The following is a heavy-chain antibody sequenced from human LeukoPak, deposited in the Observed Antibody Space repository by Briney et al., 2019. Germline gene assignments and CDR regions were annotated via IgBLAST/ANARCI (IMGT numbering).Heavy chain of an antibody. D-gene: IGHD6-13*01. CDR2: IYTSGST. Sequence: SQTLSLTCTVSGGSISCGSYYWRWIRQPGGKGLESIGRIYTSGSTNYNPSLKIRVTISVDTSKNQFSLKPSSVTAGATAVYYCARDRIAAAHHAFDIWGQGTMVTVSS. CDR3: ARDRIAAAHHAFDI. J-gene: IGHJ3*02. V-gene: IGHV4-61*02. CDR1: GGSISCGSYY.